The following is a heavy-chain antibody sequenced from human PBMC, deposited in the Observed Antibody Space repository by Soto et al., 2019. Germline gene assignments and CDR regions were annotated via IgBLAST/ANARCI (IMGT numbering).Heavy chain of an antibody. CDR2: INRSGST. J-gene: IGHJ4*02. V-gene: IGHV4-34*01. CDR3: ARHKRGSYHDSGVYFDY. CDR1: GGSFSGYN. Sequence: SETLSLTCAVYGGSFSGYNWSWIRQSPGKGLEWIGEINRSGSTNYNPSLKSRVTISVDTSKNQFSLKLTSVTAADTAVYRCARHKRGSYHDSGVYFDYWGQGALVTASS. D-gene: IGHD3-22*01.